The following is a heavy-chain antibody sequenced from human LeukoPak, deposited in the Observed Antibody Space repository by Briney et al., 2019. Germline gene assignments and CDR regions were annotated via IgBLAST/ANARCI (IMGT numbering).Heavy chain of an antibody. CDR3: ARLTGEQQLVGPLDY. CDR1: GYSFTSYW. J-gene: IGHJ4*02. D-gene: IGHD6-13*01. Sequence: PGESLKISCQGSGYSFTSYWIGWVRQMPGKGLEWMGIIYPGDSDTRYSPSFQGQVTISADKSISTAYLQWSSLKASDTAMYYCARLTGEQQLVGPLDYWGQGTLVTVSS. CDR2: IYPGDSDT. V-gene: IGHV5-51*01.